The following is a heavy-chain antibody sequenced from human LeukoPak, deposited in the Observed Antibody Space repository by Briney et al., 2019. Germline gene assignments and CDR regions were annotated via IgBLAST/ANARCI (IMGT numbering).Heavy chain of an antibody. V-gene: IGHV1-46*01. CDR3: ARDPDYGDYDYAFDI. J-gene: IGHJ3*02. Sequence: ASVKVSCKASGYTFTSYYMHWVRQAPGQGLEWMGIINPSGGSTSYAQKFQGRVTMTRDASTSTVYMELSSLRSEDTAVYYCARDPDYGDYDYAFDIWGQGTMVTVSS. D-gene: IGHD4-17*01. CDR2: INPSGGST. CDR1: GYTFTSYY.